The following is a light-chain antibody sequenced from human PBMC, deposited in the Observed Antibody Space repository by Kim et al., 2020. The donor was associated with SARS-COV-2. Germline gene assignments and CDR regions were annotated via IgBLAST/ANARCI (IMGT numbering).Light chain of an antibody. CDR1: QSVSSSY. CDR2: GAS. J-gene: IGKJ1*01. CDR3: HQYGSSFWT. Sequence: SPGERATLSCRASQSVSSSYFAWYQQKPGQAPRLLIYGASSRATGIPDRFSGSGSGTDFALTISRLEPEDFAVYYCHQYGSSFWTFGQGTKVEIK. V-gene: IGKV3-20*01.